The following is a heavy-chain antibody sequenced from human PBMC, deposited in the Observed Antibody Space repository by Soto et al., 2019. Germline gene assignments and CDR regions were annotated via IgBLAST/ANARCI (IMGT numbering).Heavy chain of an antibody. CDR2: IWYDGSNK. Sequence: GGSLRLCCAASGFTFSSYGTHWVRQAPGKGLEWVAVIWYDGSNKYYADSVKGRFTISRDNSKNTLYLQMNSLRAEDTAVYYYATDNPFGVLSEGGYFHYSGQATLVTVSS. V-gene: IGHV3-33*01. D-gene: IGHD3-3*01. CDR1: GFTFSSYG. J-gene: IGHJ4*02. CDR3: ATDNPFGVLSEGGYFHY.